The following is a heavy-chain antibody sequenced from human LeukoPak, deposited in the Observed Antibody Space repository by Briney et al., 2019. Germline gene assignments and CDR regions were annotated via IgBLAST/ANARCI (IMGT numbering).Heavy chain of an antibody. Sequence: SETLSLTCAVYGGSFSGYYWSWIRQPPGKGLDWIGEINHSGSTNYNPSLKSRVTISVDTSKNQFSLKLSSVTAADTAVYYCARRDGYTFDYWGQGTLVTVSP. CDR2: INHSGST. CDR3: ARRDGYTFDY. V-gene: IGHV4-34*01. J-gene: IGHJ4*02. D-gene: IGHD5-24*01. CDR1: GGSFSGYY.